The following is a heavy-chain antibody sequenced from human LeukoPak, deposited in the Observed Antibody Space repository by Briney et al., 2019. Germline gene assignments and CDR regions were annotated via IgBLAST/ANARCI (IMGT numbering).Heavy chain of an antibody. CDR3: VGVETITMVRGAAGDV. J-gene: IGHJ6*04. D-gene: IGHD3-10*01. CDR1: GFSVSSNY. CDR2: IHSSGRA. V-gene: IGHV3-66*02. Sequence: PGGSLRLSCAASGFSVSSNYMTWVRQAPGKGLEWVSVIHSSGRAYYADSVKGRFTTSSDNSTNTLDLQMNSLSVEDTAVYYCVGVETITMVRGAAGDVWGKGTTVTVSS.